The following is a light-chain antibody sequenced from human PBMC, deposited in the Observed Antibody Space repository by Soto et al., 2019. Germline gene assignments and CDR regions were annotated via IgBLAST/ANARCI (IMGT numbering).Light chain of an antibody. Sequence: EILLTQSPAALSLSPGESATLSCRASQSVASSLAWYQQSPGKAPRLIIYAASNRATGVPARFSGSGSGTDFTLTISSLETEDFAVYYCHQYINWPQTITFGQGTRLEIK. CDR2: AAS. CDR1: QSVASS. CDR3: HQYINWPQTIT. J-gene: IGKJ5*01. V-gene: IGKV3-11*01.